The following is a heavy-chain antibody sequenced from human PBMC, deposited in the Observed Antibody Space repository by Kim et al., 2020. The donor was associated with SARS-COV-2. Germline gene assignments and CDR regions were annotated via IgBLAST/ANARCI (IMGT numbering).Heavy chain of an antibody. CDR3: AREQRDGSGYFPFDS. V-gene: IGHV3-11*01. D-gene: IGHD3-22*01. J-gene: IGHJ4*02. CDR2: ISNSGNTI. CDR1: VFTFSDYY. Sequence: GGSLRLSCAASVFTFSDYYMTWIRQAPGKGLEWISYISNSGNTIYYSDSVWGRFTISRDNAKNSLHLQMNGLRPDDTAVYYCAREQRDGSGYFPFDSWGQGTLVTVSS.